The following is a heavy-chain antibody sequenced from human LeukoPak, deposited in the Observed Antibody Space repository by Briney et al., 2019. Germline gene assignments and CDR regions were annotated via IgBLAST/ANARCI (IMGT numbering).Heavy chain of an antibody. CDR2: IYYTGIT. J-gene: IGHJ4*02. D-gene: IGHD3-10*01. Sequence: SETLSLTCTVSGGSISSSNYYWAWFRQPPGKSLEWIGSIYYTGITYQNPSLKSRVTISVDTSNNHFSLRLTSVTAADTAVYYCARTGFWVRGVISYCDYWGQGTLVTV. CDR1: GGSISSSNYY. V-gene: IGHV4-39*02. CDR3: ARTGFWVRGVISYCDY.